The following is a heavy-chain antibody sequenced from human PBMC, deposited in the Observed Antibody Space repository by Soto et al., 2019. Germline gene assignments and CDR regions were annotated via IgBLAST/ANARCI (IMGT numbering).Heavy chain of an antibody. D-gene: IGHD2-8*02. Sequence: PGGLLILSRLTAGFSFTGNAVSWFRQSPGGGPEWVSSISSTTFGAITKYVANVIGRFIVSREDSKRIVYLQMNRMKTEDLAVYYCTGHGGVSAPWGPGTLVTVSS. CDR1: GFSFTGNA. CDR3: TGHGGVSAP. V-gene: IGHV3-49*03. J-gene: IGHJ4*02. CDR2: ISSTTFGAIT.